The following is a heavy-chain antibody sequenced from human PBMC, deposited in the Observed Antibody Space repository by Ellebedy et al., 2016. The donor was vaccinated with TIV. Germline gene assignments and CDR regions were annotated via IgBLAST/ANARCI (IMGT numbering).Heavy chain of an antibody. CDR2: IWYDGSNK. V-gene: IGHV3-33*01. D-gene: IGHD2-2*01. Sequence: GESLKISXAASGFTFSSYGMHWVRQAPGKGLEWVAVIWYDGSNKYYADSVKGRFTISRDNAKNSLYLQMNSLRAEDTAVYYCARENQLLATVDYWGQGTLVTVSS. J-gene: IGHJ4*02. CDR1: GFTFSSYG. CDR3: ARENQLLATVDY.